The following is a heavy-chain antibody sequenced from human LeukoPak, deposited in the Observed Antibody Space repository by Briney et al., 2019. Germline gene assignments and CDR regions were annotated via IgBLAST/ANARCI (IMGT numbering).Heavy chain of an antibody. D-gene: IGHD5-24*01. J-gene: IGHJ3*02. CDR2: ISNSSDYI. Sequence: GGSLRLSCAASGFTFSTYNMNWVRQAPGKGRDGVSSISNSSDYIYYADSVKGRFTISSDNDKNSLYLQMKSLRAEDTAVYYCAREGSGDGYNFYAFDIWGQGTMVTVSS. CDR3: AREGSGDGYNFYAFDI. CDR1: GFTFSTYN. V-gene: IGHV3-21*01.